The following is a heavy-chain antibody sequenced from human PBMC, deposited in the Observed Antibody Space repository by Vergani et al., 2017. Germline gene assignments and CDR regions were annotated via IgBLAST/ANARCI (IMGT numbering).Heavy chain of an antibody. CDR3: ASLRGYYYYGMDV. V-gene: IGHV3-21*01. CDR2: ISSSSSYI. CDR1: GFTFSSYS. Sequence: EVQLVESGGGLVKPGGSLRLSCAASGFTFSSYSMNWVRQAPGKGLEWVSSISSSSSYIYYADSVKGRFTISRDNAKNSLYLQMNSLRAEDTAVYYCASLRGYYYYGMDVWGQGTTVTVSS. J-gene: IGHJ6*02.